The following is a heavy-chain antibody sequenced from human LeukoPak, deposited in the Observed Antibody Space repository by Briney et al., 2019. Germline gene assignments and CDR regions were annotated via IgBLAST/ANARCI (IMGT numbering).Heavy chain of an antibody. Sequence: ASVKVSCKASGGTFSSYAISWVRQAPGQGLEWMGWISAYNGNTNYAQKLQGRVTMTTDTSTSTAYMELRSLRSDDTAVYYCARTMIVVSDAFDIWGQGTMVTVSS. J-gene: IGHJ3*02. CDR1: GGTFSSYA. CDR3: ARTMIVVSDAFDI. V-gene: IGHV1-18*01. CDR2: ISAYNGNT. D-gene: IGHD3-22*01.